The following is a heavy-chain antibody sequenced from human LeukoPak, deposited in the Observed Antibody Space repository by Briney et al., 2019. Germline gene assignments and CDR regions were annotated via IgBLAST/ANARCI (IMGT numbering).Heavy chain of an antibody. J-gene: IGHJ4*02. Sequence: SQTLSLTCAISGDSVSSNSAAWNWIRQSPSRGLEWLGRTYYRSKWYNDYAVSVKSRITINPDTSKNQFSLQLNSVTPEDTAVYYCARGAFGQVGATQGGYFDYWGQGTLVTVSS. V-gene: IGHV6-1*01. CDR2: TYYRSKWYN. D-gene: IGHD1-26*01. CDR1: GDSVSSNSAA. CDR3: ARGAFGQVGATQGGYFDY.